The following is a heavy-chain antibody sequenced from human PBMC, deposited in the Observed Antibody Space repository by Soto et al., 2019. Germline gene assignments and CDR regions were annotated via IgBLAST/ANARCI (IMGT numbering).Heavy chain of an antibody. CDR1: GGTFSSYA. CDR3: ARAVSVTEGPYYFDY. D-gene: IGHD2-21*02. V-gene: IGHV1-69*13. CDR2: IIPIFGTA. Sequence: GASVKVSCKASGGTFSSYAISWVRQAPGQGLEWMGGIIPIFGTANYAQKFQGRVTITADESTSTAYMELSSLRSEDTAVYYCARAVSVTEGPYYFDYWGQGTLVTVSS. J-gene: IGHJ4*02.